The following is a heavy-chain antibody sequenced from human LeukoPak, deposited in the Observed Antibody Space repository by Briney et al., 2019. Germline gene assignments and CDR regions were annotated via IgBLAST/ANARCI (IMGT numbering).Heavy chain of an antibody. V-gene: IGHV3-48*03. J-gene: IGHJ3*02. CDR1: GFTFSSYE. D-gene: IGHD2-8*01. Sequence: GGSLRLSCAAPGFTFSSYEMNWVRQAPGKGLEWVSYISSSGGTTYYADSVKGRFIISRDNAKNSLHLQMNSLRGEDTALYYCARPRATYCSNGICYIRDAFDIWGQGTTVTVSS. CDR3: ARPRATYCSNGICYIRDAFDI. CDR2: ISSSGGTT.